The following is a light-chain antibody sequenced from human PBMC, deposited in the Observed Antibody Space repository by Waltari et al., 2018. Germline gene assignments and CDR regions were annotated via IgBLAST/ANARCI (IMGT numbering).Light chain of an antibody. V-gene: IGKV3-20*01. J-gene: IGKJ2*01. CDR1: QSLTKRY. CDR2: GAS. CDR3: QQYGSSIMYT. Sequence: VLTQSPGTLSWSPGESATLSCRASQSLTKRYLAWYQQKPGQAPRLVIYGASSRAAGIPDRFSGSGSGTDFTLTISRLEPEDFAVYYCQQYGSSIMYTFGQGTKLEIK.